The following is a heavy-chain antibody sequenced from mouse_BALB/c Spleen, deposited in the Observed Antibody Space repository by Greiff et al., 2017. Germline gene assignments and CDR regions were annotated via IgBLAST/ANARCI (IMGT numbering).Heavy chain of an antibody. CDR2: ISDGGSYT. CDR3: ASEGYYYGSIYAMDY. J-gene: IGHJ4*01. V-gene: IGHV5-4*02. D-gene: IGHD1-1*01. CDR1: GFTFSDYY. Sequence: EVQLQESGGGLVKPGGSLKLSCAASGFTFSDYYMYWVRQTPEKRLEWVATISDGGSYTYYPDSVKGRFTISRDNAKNNLYLQMSSLKSEDTAMYYCASEGYYYGSIYAMDYWGQGTSVTVSS.